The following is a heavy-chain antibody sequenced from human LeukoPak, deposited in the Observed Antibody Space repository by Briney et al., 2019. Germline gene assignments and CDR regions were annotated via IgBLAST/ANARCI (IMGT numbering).Heavy chain of an antibody. Sequence: ASVKVSCKASGYTFTSYYMHWVRQAPGQGLEWMGWINPNSGGTNYAQKFQGRVTMTRDTSISTAYMELSRLRSDDTAVYYCATPSKLANYYYYYYGMDVWGQGTTVTVSS. CDR2: INPNSGGT. CDR3: ATPSKLANYYYYYYGMDV. D-gene: IGHD6-6*01. V-gene: IGHV1-2*02. J-gene: IGHJ6*02. CDR1: GYTFTSYY.